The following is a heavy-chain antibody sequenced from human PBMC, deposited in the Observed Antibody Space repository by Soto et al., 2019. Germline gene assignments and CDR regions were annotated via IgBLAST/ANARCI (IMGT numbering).Heavy chain of an antibody. D-gene: IGHD2-8*01. CDR3: AKDFVLMVYNY. V-gene: IGHV3-23*01. J-gene: IGHJ4*02. CDR2: ISGSGGST. Sequence: GGPLRLSCAASGFTFSSYAMSWVRQAPGNGLEGVSAISGSGGSTYYADSVKGRFTISRDNSKNTLYLQMNSLRAEDTAVYYCAKDFVLMVYNYWGQGTLVTVSS. CDR1: GFTFSSYA.